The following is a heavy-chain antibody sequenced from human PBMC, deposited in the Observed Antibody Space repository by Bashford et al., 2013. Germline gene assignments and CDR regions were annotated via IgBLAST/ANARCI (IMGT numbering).Heavy chain of an antibody. CDR2: LNTDGSKT. J-gene: IGHJ4*02. V-gene: IGHV3-74*01. CDR1: GFTFSNYW. CDR3: ARSMRDY. Sequence: GSLRLSCAASGFTFSNYWMHWVRQAPGKGLVWVSRLNTDGSKTDYADFVKGRFTISRDNARNTLYLQMDSLRAEDTAVYYCARSMRDYWGRGTLVTVSS.